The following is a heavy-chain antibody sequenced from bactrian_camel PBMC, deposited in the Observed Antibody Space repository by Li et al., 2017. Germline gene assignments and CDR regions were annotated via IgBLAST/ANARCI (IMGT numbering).Heavy chain of an antibody. J-gene: IGHJ4*01. CDR3: AAGARRSRYDKNNGIVPGYRDFGY. CDR1: VLRFSDYS. D-gene: IGHD2*01. V-gene: IGHV3S55*01. CDR2: IECDGSS. Sequence: HVQLVESGGGSVQAGGSLRLSCSTSVLRFSDYSMAWFRQAPGKEREGIAVIECDGSSAYADSVKGRFTISEDSTKNTLSLQMNTLKPEDTAMYYCAAGARRSRYDKNNGIVPGYRDFGYWGQGTQVTVS.